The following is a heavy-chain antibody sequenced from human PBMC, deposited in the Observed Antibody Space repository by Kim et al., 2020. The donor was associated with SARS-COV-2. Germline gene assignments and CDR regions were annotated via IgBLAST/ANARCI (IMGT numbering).Heavy chain of an antibody. V-gene: IGHV5-51*01. CDR1: GYSFTSYW. CDR2: IYPGYSDT. D-gene: IGHD1-26*01. CDR3: ARLGEWELWLFDY. Sequence: GESLKISCKGSGYSFTSYWIGWVRQMPGKGLEWMGLIYPGYSDTRYSPSFQGQVTISADKSISTAYLQWSSLKASDTAMYYCARLGEWELWLFDYWGQGTLVTVAS. J-gene: IGHJ4*02.